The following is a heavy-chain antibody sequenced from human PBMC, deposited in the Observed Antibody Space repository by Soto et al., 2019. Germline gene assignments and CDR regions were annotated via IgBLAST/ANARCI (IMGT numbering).Heavy chain of an antibody. V-gene: IGHV3-9*01. D-gene: IGHD2-2*01. Sequence: EVQLVESGGGLVQPGRSLRLSCAASGFTFDDYAMHWVRQAPGKGLEWVSGISWNSGSIGYADSVKGRFTISRDNAKNSLYLQMNSLRAEDTALYYCAKDSFGYCICTSCGEGMDVWGQGTTVTVSS. CDR3: AKDSFGYCICTSCGEGMDV. CDR1: GFTFDDYA. CDR2: ISWNSGSI. J-gene: IGHJ6*02.